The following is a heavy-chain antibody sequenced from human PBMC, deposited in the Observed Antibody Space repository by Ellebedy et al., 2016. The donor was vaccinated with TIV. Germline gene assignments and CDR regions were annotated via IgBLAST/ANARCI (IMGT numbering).Heavy chain of an antibody. CDR3: ARGNSGYDAVYLDY. J-gene: IGHJ4*02. CDR1: GFTFTTYW. V-gene: IGHV3-7*01. CDR2: IKPDGSEK. Sequence: PGGSLRLSCAASGFTFTTYWMSWVRQAPGKGLEWVANIKPDGSEKHYVDSVKGRFTISRDNAKNSLYLQMNSLRAEDTAVYYCARGNSGYDAVYLDYWGQGTLVTVSS. D-gene: IGHD5-12*01.